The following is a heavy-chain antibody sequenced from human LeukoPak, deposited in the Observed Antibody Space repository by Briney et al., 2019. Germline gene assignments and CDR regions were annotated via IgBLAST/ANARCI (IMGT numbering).Heavy chain of an antibody. Sequence: GGSLRLSCAASGFPFRYYAMSWVRQPPGKGLEWVSAISGSGGTTYYADSVKGRFTISRDNSKNTVYLQMNSLRAEDTGVYYCAKSDYYDSSGHPSSFEYWGQGALVTFSS. CDR1: GFPFRYYA. D-gene: IGHD3-22*01. V-gene: IGHV3-23*01. CDR3: AKSDYYDSSGHPSSFEY. J-gene: IGHJ4*02. CDR2: ISGSGGTT.